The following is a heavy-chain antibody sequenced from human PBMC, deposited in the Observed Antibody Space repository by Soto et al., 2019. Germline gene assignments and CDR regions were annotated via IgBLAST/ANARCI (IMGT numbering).Heavy chain of an antibody. CDR2: ISSSSSYI. CDR1: GFTFSNDW. CDR3: ARGMNPRPPILEWPPVGMDV. Sequence: PGGSLRLSCAASGFTFSNDWMSWVRQAPGKGLEWFSSISSSSSYIYYADSVKGRFSISRDNAKNSLYLQMNSLRAEDTAVYYCARGMNPRPPILEWPPVGMDVWGQGTTVTVSS. J-gene: IGHJ6*02. D-gene: IGHD3-3*01. V-gene: IGHV3-21*01.